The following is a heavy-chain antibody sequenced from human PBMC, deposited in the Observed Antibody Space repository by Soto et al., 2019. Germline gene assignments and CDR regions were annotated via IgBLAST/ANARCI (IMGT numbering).Heavy chain of an antibody. V-gene: IGHV4-4*02. CDR1: GGSISSSNW. CDR3: ASLSVLLWFGESETRDYFDY. CDR2: IYHSGST. J-gene: IGHJ4*02. D-gene: IGHD3-10*01. Sequence: QVQLQESGPGLVKPSGTLSLTCAVSGGSISSSNWWSWVRQPPGKGLEWIGEIYHSGSTNYNPSLKSRVTISVDKSKNQFSLKLSSVTAADTAVYYCASLSVLLWFGESETRDYFDYWGQGTLVTVSS.